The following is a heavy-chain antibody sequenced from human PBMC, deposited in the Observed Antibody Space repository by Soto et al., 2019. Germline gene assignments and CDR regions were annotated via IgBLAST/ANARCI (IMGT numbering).Heavy chain of an antibody. CDR3: AGDPGVGWLAPAFGYFDL. J-gene: IGHJ2*01. CDR1: GFTFSSYS. V-gene: IGHV3-21*01. D-gene: IGHD6-19*01. CDR2: ISSSSSYI. Sequence: EVQLVESGGGLVKPGGSLRLSCAASGFTFSSYSMNWVRQAPGKGLAWVSSISSSSSYIYYADSVKGRFTISRDNAKNSLYLQMNGLSAEDTAVYYCAGDPGVGWLAPAFGYFDLWARGTLVIVSS.